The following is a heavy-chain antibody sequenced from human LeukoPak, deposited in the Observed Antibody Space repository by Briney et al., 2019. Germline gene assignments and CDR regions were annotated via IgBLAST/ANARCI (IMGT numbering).Heavy chain of an antibody. Sequence: GASVKVSCKAFGYTFPGYYLHWVGQAPGQGLGWMDWFNPNSGGTNYAQKFQGRVTMTRDTSISTAYMELSRLRSDDTAVYYCARGGLNYGDYGNCFDYWGQGTLVTVSS. CDR3: ARGGLNYGDYGNCFDY. D-gene: IGHD4-17*01. CDR1: GYTFPGYY. V-gene: IGHV1-2*02. J-gene: IGHJ4*02. CDR2: FNPNSGGT.